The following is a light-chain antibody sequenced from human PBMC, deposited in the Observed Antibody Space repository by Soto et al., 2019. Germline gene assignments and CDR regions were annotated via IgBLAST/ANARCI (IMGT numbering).Light chain of an antibody. CDR3: QQYGSSPFT. CDR1: QSVSSIY. J-gene: IGKJ3*01. V-gene: IGKV3-20*01. CDR2: GAS. Sequence: EIVLTQSPGTLSLSPGERATLSCRASQSVSSIYVAWYQQKPGQAPRLLIYGASSRATGIPDRFSGSGSGTDFTLTISRLEPEDFAVYYCQQYGSSPFTFGPGTKVDIK.